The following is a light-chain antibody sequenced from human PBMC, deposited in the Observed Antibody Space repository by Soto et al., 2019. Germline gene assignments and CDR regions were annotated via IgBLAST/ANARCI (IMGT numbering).Light chain of an antibody. J-gene: IGKJ5*01. CDR3: QQYNNWPAIT. V-gene: IGKV3D-15*01. Sequence: EVGMSQSPATLSVSTGERATLSCRASQSVSSNLAWYQQKPGQAPRLLIYGVSTRATGIPARFSGSGSGTEFTLTISSLQSEDFAVYYCQQYNNWPAITFGQGTRLEIK. CDR2: GVS. CDR1: QSVSSN.